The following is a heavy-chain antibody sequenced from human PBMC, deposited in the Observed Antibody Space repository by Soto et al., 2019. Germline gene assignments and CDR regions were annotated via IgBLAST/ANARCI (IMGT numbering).Heavy chain of an antibody. V-gene: IGHV3-30*18. CDR2: ISYDGSNK. D-gene: IGHD2-8*01. Sequence: QVQLVESGGGVVQPGRSLRLSCAASGFTFSSYGMHWVRQAPGKGLEWVAVISYDGSNKYYADSVKGRFTISRDNSKNTLYLQMNSLRAEDTAVYYCAKTMMVRSYYYYGMDVWGQGTTVTVSS. J-gene: IGHJ6*02. CDR1: GFTFSSYG. CDR3: AKTMMVRSYYYYGMDV.